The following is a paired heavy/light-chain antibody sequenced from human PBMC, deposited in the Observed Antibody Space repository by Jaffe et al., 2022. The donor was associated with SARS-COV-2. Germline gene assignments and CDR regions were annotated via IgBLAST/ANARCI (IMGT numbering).Heavy chain of an antibody. J-gene: IGHJ5*02. D-gene: IGHD2-15*01. CDR3: ARGLARHCSGSNCYFLS. Sequence: QVQLVESGGGLVKPGGSLRLSCAASGFSFSDYYMSWIRQAPGKGLEWVSYISSSDSTIYYADSVKGRFTISRDNAKNSLYLQMNSLRAEDTAVYYCARGLARHCSGSNCYFLSWGQGTLVTVSS. CDR1: GFSFSDYY. V-gene: IGHV3-11*01. CDR2: ISSSDSTI.
Light chain of an antibody. CDR2: GAS. J-gene: IGKJ4*01. CDR3: QQYNNWPLT. CDR1: QSVSSN. Sequence: EIVMTQSPATLSVSPGERATLSCRASQSVSSNLAWYQQKPGQAPRLLIYGASTRATGIPARFGGSGSGTEFTLTISSLQSEDFADYYCQQYNNWPLTFGGGTKVEIK. V-gene: IGKV3-15*01.